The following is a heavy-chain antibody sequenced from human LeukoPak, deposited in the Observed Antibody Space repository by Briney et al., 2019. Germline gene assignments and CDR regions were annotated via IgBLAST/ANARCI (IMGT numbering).Heavy chain of an antibody. CDR1: GGSISSGGYY. CDR3: ARSPTTVTTNWFDS. V-gene: IGHV4-31*03. Sequence: SETLSLTCTISGGSISSGGYYWSWIRQHPGKGLEWIGYMYYGGSTYYNPSLKSRVTMSTSTSKNQFSLNLSSVTAADTAVYCCARSPTTVTTNWFDSWGQGILVTVSS. CDR2: MYYGGST. D-gene: IGHD4-17*01. J-gene: IGHJ5*01.